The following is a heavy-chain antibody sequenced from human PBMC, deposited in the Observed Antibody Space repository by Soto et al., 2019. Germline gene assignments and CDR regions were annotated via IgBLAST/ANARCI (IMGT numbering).Heavy chain of an antibody. CDR2: ISSSSSTI. J-gene: IGHJ6*02. CDR1: GFTFSSYS. D-gene: IGHD2-15*01. CDR3: ATLQVVVVAATLNGMGV. Sequence: PVGSLRLSCAASGFTFSSYSMNWVRQAPGKGLEWVSYISSSSSTIYYADSVKGRFTISRDNAKNSLYLQMNSLRDEDTAVYYCATLQVVVVAATLNGMGVWGQGTTVTVSS. V-gene: IGHV3-48*02.